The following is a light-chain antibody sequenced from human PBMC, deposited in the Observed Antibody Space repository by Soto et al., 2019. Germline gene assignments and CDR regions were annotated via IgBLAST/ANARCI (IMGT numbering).Light chain of an antibody. CDR1: SSDVGAYKY. CDR2: EVS. Sequence: QSALTQPASVSGSPGQSITISCTGTSSDVGAYKYVSWYQQHPGKAPKLLIYEVSSRPSGVSDRFSGSKSGNTASLTISGLLTEDETYYYCTSYTSSSTLVFGGGTKLNVL. CDR3: TSYTSSSTLV. V-gene: IGLV2-14*01. J-gene: IGLJ3*02.